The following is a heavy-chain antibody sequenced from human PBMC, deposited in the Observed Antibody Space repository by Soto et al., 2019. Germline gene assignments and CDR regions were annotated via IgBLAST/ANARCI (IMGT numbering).Heavy chain of an antibody. J-gene: IGHJ6*03. CDR3: AASIYGDYPSMDWYYYYYMDV. V-gene: IGHV4-59*01. CDR2: IYYSGST. Sequence: SETLSLTCTVPGGSISSYYWSWIRQPPGKGLEWIGYIYYSGSTNYNPSLKGRVTISVDTSKNQFSLKLSSVTAADTAVYYCAASIYGDYPSMDWYYYYYMDVWGKGTTVTVSS. D-gene: IGHD4-17*01. CDR1: GGSISSYY.